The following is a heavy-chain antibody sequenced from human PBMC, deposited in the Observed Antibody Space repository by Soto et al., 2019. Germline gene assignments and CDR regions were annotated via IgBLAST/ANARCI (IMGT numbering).Heavy chain of an antibody. J-gene: IGHJ4*02. CDR3: AVRKGPYYYGSGSYSGFVY. V-gene: IGHV3-30-3*01. CDR1: GLTFSSYA. D-gene: IGHD3-10*01. CDR2: ISDDGSNK. Sequence: PGGSLRLSCAASGLTFSSYAMRWVRQAPGKGLEWVAVISDDGSNKYYADSVKGRFTISRDNSKNTLYLQMNSLRAEDTAVYYCAVRKGPYYYGSGSYSGFVYWGQGTLVTVSS.